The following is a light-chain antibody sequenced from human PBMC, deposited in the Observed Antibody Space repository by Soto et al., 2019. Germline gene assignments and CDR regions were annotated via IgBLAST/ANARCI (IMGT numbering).Light chain of an antibody. CDR3: QQYNNWPRT. J-gene: IGKJ1*01. CDR1: QNVNIN. CDR2: GAS. Sequence: DIVMTQSPATLSVSPGERATLSCRASQNVNINLAWFQQKPGQAPRLLIYGASTRATGVPGRFSGSGSGTEFTLTISSLQSEDSALYYCQQYNNWPRTFGQGTKLEIK. V-gene: IGKV3-15*01.